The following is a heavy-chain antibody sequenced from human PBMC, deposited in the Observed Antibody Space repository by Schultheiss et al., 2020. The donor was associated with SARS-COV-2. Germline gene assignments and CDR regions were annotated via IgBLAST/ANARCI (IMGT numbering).Heavy chain of an antibody. J-gene: IGHJ4*02. D-gene: IGHD3-3*01. CDR3: ASDILHRYDFWRGCDY. CDR2: ISYDGSNK. CDR1: GFTFSSYA. V-gene: IGHV3-30-3*01. Sequence: GGSLRLSCAASGFTFSSYAMHWVRQAPGKGLELVAVISYDGSNKYYADSVKGRFTISRDNSKNTLYLQMNSLRAEDTAVYYCASDILHRYDFWRGCDYWGQGTLVTVSS.